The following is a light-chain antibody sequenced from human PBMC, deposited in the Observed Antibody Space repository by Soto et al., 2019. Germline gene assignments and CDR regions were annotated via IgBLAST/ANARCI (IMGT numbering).Light chain of an antibody. CDR1: SSNIGRNT. V-gene: IGLV1-44*01. Sequence: QAVVTQPPSASGTPGQRVTISCSGSSSNIGRNTVDWYQHLPGTAPKLLIYSNDQRPSGVPDRFSGSKSGTSASLAISGLQSEDEAGYYCAAWDDSLNGLVFGTGTKLTVL. CDR2: SND. J-gene: IGLJ1*01. CDR3: AAWDDSLNGLV.